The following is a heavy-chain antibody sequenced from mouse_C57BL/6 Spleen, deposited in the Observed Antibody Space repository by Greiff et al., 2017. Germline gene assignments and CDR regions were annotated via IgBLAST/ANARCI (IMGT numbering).Heavy chain of an antibody. J-gene: IGHJ3*01. D-gene: IGHD2-4*01. CDR3: ARVRDYDPFAY. V-gene: IGHV7-3*01. Sequence: DVKLVESGGGLVQPGGSLSFSCAASGFTFTDYYMSWVRQPPGKALEWLGFIRNKANGYTTEYSASVKGRFTISRDNSQSSLYLQMNALEAEASATYYCARVRDYDPFAYWGQGTLVTVSA. CDR1: GFTFTDYY. CDR2: IRNKANGYTT.